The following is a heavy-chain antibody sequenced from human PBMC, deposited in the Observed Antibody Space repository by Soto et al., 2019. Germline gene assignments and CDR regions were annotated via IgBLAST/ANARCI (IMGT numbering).Heavy chain of an antibody. J-gene: IGHJ4*02. CDR2: ISGSGGST. CDR1: GFTFSSYA. V-gene: IGHV3-23*01. Sequence: GGSLRLSCAASGFTFSSYAMSWVRQAPGKGLEWVSAISGSGGSTYYADSVKGRFTISRYNSKNPLYLEMNSLRAEDTAVYYCAKDLSLYNWNDYFDYWGQGTLVTVSS. CDR3: AKDLSLYNWNDYFDY. D-gene: IGHD1-20*01.